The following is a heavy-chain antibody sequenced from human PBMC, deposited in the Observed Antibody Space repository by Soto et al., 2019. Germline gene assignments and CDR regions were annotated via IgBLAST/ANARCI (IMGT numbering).Heavy chain of an antibody. J-gene: IGHJ4*02. CDR1: GYRFTHYV. CDR2: IGAGDGKT. D-gene: IGHD3-22*01. CDR3: VRDYASDSGVHLDF. V-gene: IGHV1-3*01. Sequence: QVQLVQSGTEVKKPGASVKVSCKASGYRFTHYVIHWVRQAPGQRLEWMGWIGAGDGKTYYSQNFQGRVTINKDTSASTAYMEFSSLISADTAVYYCVRDYASDSGVHLDFWGQGTLVTVSS.